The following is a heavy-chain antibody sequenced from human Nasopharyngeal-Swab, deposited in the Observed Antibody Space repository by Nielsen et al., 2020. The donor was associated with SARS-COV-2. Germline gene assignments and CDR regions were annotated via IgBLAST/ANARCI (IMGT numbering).Heavy chain of an antibody. Sequence: GESLKISCAASGFTFSNFAMSWVRQAPGKGLEWVSVISGDSDSTYYTDSVRGRFTISRDNAKNSLYLQMNSLRAEDTAVYYCASGKGYYYGSGPFDYWGQGTLVTVSS. CDR2: ISGDSDST. CDR1: GFTFSNFA. J-gene: IGHJ4*02. D-gene: IGHD3-10*01. CDR3: ASGKGYYYGSGPFDY. V-gene: IGHV3-23*01.